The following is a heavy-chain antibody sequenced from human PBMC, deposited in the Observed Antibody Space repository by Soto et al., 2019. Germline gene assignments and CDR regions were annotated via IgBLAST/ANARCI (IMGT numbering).Heavy chain of an antibody. D-gene: IGHD3-10*01. CDR1: GFSFSSYG. V-gene: IGHV3-30*18. CDR3: AKDQFVLWFGELSNGMDA. J-gene: IGHJ6*02. CDR2: ISYEGSNK. Sequence: XGSLKLSCAASGFSFSSYGMHWVRKAPGRGLGWVAVISYEGSNKYYADSVKGRFTISRDNSKNTLYLQMNSLRAEDTAVYYCAKDQFVLWFGELSNGMDAWGQGTTFTVSS.